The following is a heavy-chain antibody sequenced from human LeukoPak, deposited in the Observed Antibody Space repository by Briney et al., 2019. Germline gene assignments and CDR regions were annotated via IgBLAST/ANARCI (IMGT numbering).Heavy chain of an antibody. J-gene: IGHJ6*03. V-gene: IGHV3-53*01. CDR3: AKEGVSVGAQRGYYMDV. CDR1: GFTVTSAY. D-gene: IGHD1-26*01. CDR2: IYPGVGT. Sequence: GGSLRLSCAASGFTVTSAYMNWVRQAPGKGPEWISVIYPGVGTYYADSVKGRFTISRDNSKNTLYLQLNSLRAEDTAVYYCAKEGVSVGAQRGYYMDVWGNGTTVTVS.